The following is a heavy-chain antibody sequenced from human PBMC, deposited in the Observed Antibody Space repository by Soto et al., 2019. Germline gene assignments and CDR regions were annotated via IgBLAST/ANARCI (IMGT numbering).Heavy chain of an antibody. CDR3: AKVKGLGVSSYFDY. J-gene: IGHJ4*02. V-gene: IGHV3-23*01. D-gene: IGHD3-10*01. CDR2: ISGSGGST. CDR1: GFTFSSYA. Sequence: GGSLRLSCAAAGFTFSSYAMRWVRQAPGKGLEWASTISGSGGSTYYADSVKGRFTISRDNSKNTLYLQMNSLRAEDTAVYYCAKVKGLGVSSYFDYWGQGTLVTVSS.